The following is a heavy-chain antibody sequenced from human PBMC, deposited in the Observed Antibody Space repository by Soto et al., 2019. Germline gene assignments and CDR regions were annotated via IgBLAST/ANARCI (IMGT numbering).Heavy chain of an antibody. V-gene: IGHV3-48*02. J-gene: IGHJ4*02. CDR1: GFNFNTYT. D-gene: IGHD2-2*03. Sequence: DVQLVESGGGLVKPGGSLRLSCAASGFNFNTYTMTWVRQAPGKGLEWVSYISGSSETIYYADSVKGRFTISRDNAKNSLYRQMNSLRDEETAVYYCATGYCRSDNCHCTHWGQGTLGTVSS. CDR2: ISGSSETI. CDR3: ATGYCRSDNCHCTH.